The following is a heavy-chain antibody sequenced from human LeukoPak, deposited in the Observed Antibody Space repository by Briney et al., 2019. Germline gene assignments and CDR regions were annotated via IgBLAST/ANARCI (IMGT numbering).Heavy chain of an antibody. CDR1: GFTFSSYG. D-gene: IGHD3-22*01. CDR2: ISGSGGST. CDR3: AKGGYYYDKTVGY. Sequence: GGTLRLSCAASGFTFSSYGMSWVRQAPGKGLEWVSAISGSGGSTYNADSVKGRFTISRDNSKNTLYLQMNSLRAEDTAVYYCAKGGYYYDKTVGYWGQGTLVTVSS. V-gene: IGHV3-23*01. J-gene: IGHJ4*02.